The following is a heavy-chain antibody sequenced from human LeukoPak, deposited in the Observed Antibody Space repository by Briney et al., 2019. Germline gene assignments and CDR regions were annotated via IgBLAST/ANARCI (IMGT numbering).Heavy chain of an antibody. V-gene: IGHV3-23*01. CDR2: ISGSGGST. J-gene: IGHJ3*02. D-gene: IGHD1-26*01. Sequence: GGSLRLSCAASGFTFSSYGMSWVRQAPGKGLEWVSAISGSGGSTYYADSVKGRFTISRDNSKNTLYLQVNSLRAEDTAVYYCAKDLAAWELPPHAFDIWGQGTMVTVSS. CDR3: AKDLAAWELPPHAFDI. CDR1: GFTFSSYG.